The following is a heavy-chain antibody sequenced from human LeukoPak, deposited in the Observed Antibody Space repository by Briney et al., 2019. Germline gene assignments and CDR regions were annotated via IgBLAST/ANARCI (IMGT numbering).Heavy chain of an antibody. CDR1: GFTFSNAW. CDR3: TTERGVAVYWYFDL. Sequence: KTGGSLRLSCAASGFTFSNAWMNWVRQAPGKGLEWVGRIKSKTDGGTTDYAAPVKGRFTISRDDSKNTLYLQMNSLKTEDTAVYYCTTERGVAVYWYFDLWGRGTLVTVSS. CDR2: IKSKTDGGTT. V-gene: IGHV3-15*07. J-gene: IGHJ2*01. D-gene: IGHD3-10*01.